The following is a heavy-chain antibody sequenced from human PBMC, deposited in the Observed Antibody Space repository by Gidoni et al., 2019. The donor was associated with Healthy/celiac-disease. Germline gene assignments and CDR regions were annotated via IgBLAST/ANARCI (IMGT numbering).Heavy chain of an antibody. V-gene: IGHV3-30*18. J-gene: IGHJ4*02. CDR2: ISYDGSNK. CDR1: GFTFSSYG. Sequence: QVQLVESGGGVVQPGRSLRLSCAASGFTFSSYGMHWVRQAPGKGLEWVAVISYDGSNKYYADSVKGRFTISRDNSKNTLYLQMNSLRAEDTAVYYCAKAYSSSWYGGPFDYWGQGTLVTVSS. CDR3: AKAYSSSWYGGPFDY. D-gene: IGHD6-13*01.